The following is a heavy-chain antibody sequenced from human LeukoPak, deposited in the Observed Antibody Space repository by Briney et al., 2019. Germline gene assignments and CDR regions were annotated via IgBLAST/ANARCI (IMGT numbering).Heavy chain of an antibody. CDR2: ISYDGSNK. D-gene: IGHD3-10*01. CDR1: GFTFSSYA. CDR3: ARENKSYYGSGSYDY. V-gene: IGHV3-30*04. J-gene: IGHJ4*02. Sequence: GRSLRLSCAASGFTFSSYAMHWVRQAPGKGLEWVAVISYDGSNKYYADSVKGRFTISRDNSENTLYLQMNSLRAEDTAVYYCARENKSYYGSGSYDYWGQGTLVTVSS.